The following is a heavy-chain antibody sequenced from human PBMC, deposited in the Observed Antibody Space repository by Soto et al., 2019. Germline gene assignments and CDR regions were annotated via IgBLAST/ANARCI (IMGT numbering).Heavy chain of an antibody. V-gene: IGHV1-3*01. CDR2: INSGNGNT. J-gene: IGHJ4*02. Sequence: ASVKVSCKTSGYTFTGYVVDWVRQAPGQGLEWMGWINSGNGNTKYSEKFQGRVTITRDTSASTAYMELNSLTSEDTAVYYCARGLTIFGVVIGYWGQGNLVTAS. CDR3: ARGLTIFGVVIGY. D-gene: IGHD3-3*01. CDR1: GYTFTGYV.